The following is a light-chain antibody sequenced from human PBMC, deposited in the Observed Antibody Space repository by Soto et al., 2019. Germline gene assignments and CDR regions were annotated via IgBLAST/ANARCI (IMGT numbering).Light chain of an antibody. CDR1: QSVSSSY. CDR2: GAS. Sequence: IVVTQSAGTLSLSPGARATLYCRAGQSVSSSYLAWYHKKPGQDPRLLIFGASSRATGISDRFSGIASGTDFTLTLSRLQPEDCAVYYCQQSGGSSCTFCRWTKVDIK. CDR3: QQSGGSSCT. V-gene: IGKV3-20*01. J-gene: IGKJ1*01.